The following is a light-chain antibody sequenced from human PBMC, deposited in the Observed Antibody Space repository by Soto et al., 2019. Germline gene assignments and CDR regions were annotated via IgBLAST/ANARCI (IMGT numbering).Light chain of an antibody. J-gene: IGKJ4*01. CDR1: QSISTY. V-gene: IGKV1-39*01. Sequence: DIQMTQSPSSLSASVGDRVTITCRASQSISTYINWYRQKQGTAPKLLIYGASSLQSGVSSRFSGSGSGTDFTLTIGSLQPEDFATYYCQQSYSTPLTFGRGTKVDIK. CDR3: QQSYSTPLT. CDR2: GAS.